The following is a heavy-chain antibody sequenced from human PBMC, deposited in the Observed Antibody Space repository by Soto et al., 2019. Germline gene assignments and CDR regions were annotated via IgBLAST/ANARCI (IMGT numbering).Heavy chain of an antibody. CDR3: ANHGGFDI. CDR1: GFTFSTSG. Sequence: EVQLLESGGGLVQPGGSLRLSCAASGFTFSTSGMSWVRQAPGKGLEWVSSISGSGDYTNYADSVKGRFTIPRDTSKNTPYLQINSMTAADTAVYYCANHGGFDIWGQGTMVAVSS. V-gene: IGHV3-23*01. J-gene: IGHJ3*02. CDR2: ISGSGDYT. D-gene: IGHD4-17*01.